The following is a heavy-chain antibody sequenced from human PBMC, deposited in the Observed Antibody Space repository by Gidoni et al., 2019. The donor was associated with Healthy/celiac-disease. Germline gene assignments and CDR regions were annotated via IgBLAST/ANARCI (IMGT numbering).Heavy chain of an antibody. Sequence: EVQLLESGGGLVQPGGSLRLSCAASGFTFSSYAMRWVRQAPGKGLEWVSAISGSGGRTYYADSVKGRFTISRDNSKNTLYLQMNSLRAEDTAVYYCAKDIADSRPSSSWQHGLFGWGQGTLVTVSS. CDR3: AKDIADSRPSSSWQHGLFG. J-gene: IGHJ4*02. D-gene: IGHD6-13*01. V-gene: IGHV3-23*01. CDR1: GFTFSSYA. CDR2: ISGSGGRT.